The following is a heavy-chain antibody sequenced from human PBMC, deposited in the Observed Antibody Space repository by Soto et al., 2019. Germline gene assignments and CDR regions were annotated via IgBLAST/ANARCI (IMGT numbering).Heavy chain of an antibody. D-gene: IGHD3-22*01. CDR3: ARGPQGDCYDSSGYYKVYYYYGMDV. V-gene: IGHV1-69*13. CDR1: GGTFSSYA. Sequence: GASVKVSCKASGGTFSSYAISWVRQAPGQGLEWMGGIIPILGTANYAQKFQGRVTITADESTSTAYTELSSLRSEDTAVYYCARGPQGDCYDSSGYYKVYYYYGMDVWGQGTTVTVSS. CDR2: IIPILGTA. J-gene: IGHJ6*02.